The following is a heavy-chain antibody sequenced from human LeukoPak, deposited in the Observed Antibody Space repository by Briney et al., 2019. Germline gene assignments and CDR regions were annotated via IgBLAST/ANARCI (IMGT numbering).Heavy chain of an antibody. J-gene: IGHJ4*02. CDR3: ATRDYYDSSGYDY. CDR1: GGSFSGYY. CDR2: INHSGST. V-gene: IGHV4-34*01. D-gene: IGHD3-22*01. Sequence: SETLSLTCAVYGGSFSGYYWSWIRQPPGKGLEWIGEINHSGSTNYNPSPKSRVTISVDTSKNQFSLKLSSVTAADTAVYYCATRDYYDSSGYDYWGQGTLVTVSS.